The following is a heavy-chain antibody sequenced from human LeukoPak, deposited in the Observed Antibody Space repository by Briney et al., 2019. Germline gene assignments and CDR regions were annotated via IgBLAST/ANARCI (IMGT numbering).Heavy chain of an antibody. J-gene: IGHJ4*02. V-gene: IGHV1-2*02. D-gene: IGHD6-19*01. CDR2: INPNSGGT. CDR3: ARGVFGYSSGWYYFDY. CDR1: GYTFTGYY. Sequence: ASVKVSCKASGYTFTGYYMHWVRQAPGQGLEWMGWINPNSGGTNYAQKFQGRVTMTRDTSISTAYMELSRLRSDDTAVYYCARGVFGYSSGWYYFDYRGQGTLVTVSS.